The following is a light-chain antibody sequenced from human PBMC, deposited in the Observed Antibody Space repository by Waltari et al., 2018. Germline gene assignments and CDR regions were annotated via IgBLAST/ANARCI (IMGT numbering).Light chain of an antibody. V-gene: IGLV2-23*01. CDR2: EDS. CDR1: SSDVGSCHF. CDR3: CSYAGSSTYV. Sequence: QSALTQPASVSGAPGPSIPISCTGTSSDVGSCHFVSCDQQHPCKAPKLMIYEDSQPPSGVSNRFSGSKSGNTASLTISGLQAEDEAVYYCCSYAGSSTYVFGTGTKVTVL. J-gene: IGLJ1*01.